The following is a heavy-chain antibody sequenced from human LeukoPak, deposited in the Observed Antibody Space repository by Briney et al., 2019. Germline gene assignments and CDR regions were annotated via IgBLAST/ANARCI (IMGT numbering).Heavy chain of an antibody. V-gene: IGHV4-30-2*01. CDR2: IYHRGTT. J-gene: IGHJ5*02. CDR3: ARGSARLPSWFDP. CDR1: GGSISSGGYY. Sequence: SETLSLTCTVSGGSISSGGYYWNWIRQPPGKGLEWIAYIYHRGTTYYNPSLKSRVTISVDRSKNQFSLKLTSVTAADTAVYYCARGSARLPSWFDPWGQGTLVTVSS.